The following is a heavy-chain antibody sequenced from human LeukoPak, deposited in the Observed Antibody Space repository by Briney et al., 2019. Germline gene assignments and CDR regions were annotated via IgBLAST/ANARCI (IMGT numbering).Heavy chain of an antibody. V-gene: IGHV5-10-1*01. J-gene: IGHJ6*02. D-gene: IGHD3-10*01. CDR3: ATADYYGSGSLTLNMDV. CDR1: GYSFTSYW. Sequence: GESLKTSCKGSGYSFTSYWISWVRQMPGKGLEWMGRIDPSDTYTNYSPSFQGHVTISADKSISTAYLQWSSLKASDTAMYYCATADYYGSGSLTLNMDVWGQGTTVTVSS. CDR2: IDPSDTYT.